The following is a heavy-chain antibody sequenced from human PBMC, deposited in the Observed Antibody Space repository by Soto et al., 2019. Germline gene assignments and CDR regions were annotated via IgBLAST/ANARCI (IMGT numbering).Heavy chain of an antibody. D-gene: IGHD2-15*01. J-gene: IGHJ4*02. CDR1: GYTFTSYA. CDR2: INAGNGNT. Sequence: QVQLVQSGAEVKKPGASVKVSCKASGYTFTSYAMHWVRQAPGQRLEWMGWINAGNGNTKYTQKFQGRVTITRDTSASTAYMELSSLRYEDTAVYYCARILGYCSGGSCDYWGQGTLVTVSS. CDR3: ARILGYCSGGSCDY. V-gene: IGHV1-3*01.